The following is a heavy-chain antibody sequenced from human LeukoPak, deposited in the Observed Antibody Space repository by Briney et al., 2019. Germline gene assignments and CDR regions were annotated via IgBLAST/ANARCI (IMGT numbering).Heavy chain of an antibody. Sequence: SETLSLTCTVSGYSISSGYYWGWIRQPPGKGLEWIGSIYHSGSTYYNPSLKSRVTISVDTSKNQFSLKLSSVTAADTAVYYCARHVYYDSSGYYYVTSNFDYWGQGTLVTVSS. V-gene: IGHV4-38-2*02. D-gene: IGHD3-22*01. CDR2: IYHSGST. CDR3: ARHVYYDSSGYYYVTSNFDY. J-gene: IGHJ4*02. CDR1: GYSISSGYY.